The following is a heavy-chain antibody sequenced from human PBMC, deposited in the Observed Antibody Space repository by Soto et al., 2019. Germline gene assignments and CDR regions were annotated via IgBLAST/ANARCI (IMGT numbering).Heavy chain of an antibody. J-gene: IGHJ6*03. CDR1: GGSISSGDYY. CDR3: ARGRQLQPRYCSGGSCETRPHYYMDV. Sequence: SETLSLTCTVSGGSISSGDYYWSWIRQPPGKGLEWIGYIYYSGSTYYNPSLKSRVTISVDTSKNQFSLKLSSVTAADTAVYYCARGRQLQPRYCSGGSCETRPHYYMDVWGKGTTVTVSS. V-gene: IGHV4-30-4*01. D-gene: IGHD2-15*01. CDR2: IYYSGST.